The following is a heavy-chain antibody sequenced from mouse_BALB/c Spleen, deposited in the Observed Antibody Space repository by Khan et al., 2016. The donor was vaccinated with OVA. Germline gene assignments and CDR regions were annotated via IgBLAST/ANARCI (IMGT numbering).Heavy chain of an antibody. CDR1: GYTFTYYV. CDR3: ARGDGYYVYFDY. V-gene: IGHV1-81*01. CDR2: IYPGSDNA. Sequence: QVQLQQSGPELVKPGASVKMSCKASGYTFTYYVITWVKQRTGQGLEWIGEIYPGSDNAYYNERFKGKATLTADKSSNTTHMQLSSLTSEDSAVYVCARGDGYYVYFDYGGQGTTLTVSS. D-gene: IGHD2-3*01. J-gene: IGHJ2*01.